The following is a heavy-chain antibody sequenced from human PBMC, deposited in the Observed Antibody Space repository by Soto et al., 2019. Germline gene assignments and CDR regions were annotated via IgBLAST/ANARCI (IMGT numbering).Heavy chain of an antibody. V-gene: IGHV5-51*01. CDR3: ARPREAGKNYYGVDV. D-gene: IGHD6-19*01. Sequence: PGESLKISCKGSGYSFTSYWIGGVRQMPGKGLEWMGIIYPGDSDTRYSPSFQGQVTISADKSISTAYLQWSSLKASDTAMYYCARPREAGKNYYGVDVWGQGTTVTVSS. CDR2: IYPGDSDT. CDR1: GYSFTSYW. J-gene: IGHJ6*02.